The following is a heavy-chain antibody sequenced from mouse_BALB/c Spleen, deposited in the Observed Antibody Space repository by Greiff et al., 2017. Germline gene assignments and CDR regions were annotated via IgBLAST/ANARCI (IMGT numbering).Heavy chain of an antibody. V-gene: IGHV5-6*02. J-gene: IGHJ2*01. Sequence: DVKLQESGGDLVKPGGSLKLSCAASGFTFSSYGMSWVRQTPDKRLEWVATISSGGSYTYYPDSVKGRFTISRDNAKNTLYLQMSSLKSEDTAMYYCARHKDYFDYWGQGTTLTVSS. CDR2: ISSGGSYT. CDR3: ARHKDYFDY. CDR1: GFTFSSYG.